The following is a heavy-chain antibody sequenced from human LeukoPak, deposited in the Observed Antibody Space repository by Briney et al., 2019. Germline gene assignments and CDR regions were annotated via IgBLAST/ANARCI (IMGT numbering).Heavy chain of an antibody. CDR2: IIPIFDTA. V-gene: IGHV1-69*13. Sequence: GASVEVSCKASGGTFSSYAISWGRQAPGQGLEWMGGIIPIFDTANYAQKFQGRVTITADESTSTAYMELSSLRSEDTAVYYCARGGSIPRPSERPSRLPLVVLDYWGQGTLVTVSS. D-gene: IGHD1-1*01. J-gene: IGHJ4*02. CDR3: ARGGSIPRPSERPSRLPLVVLDY. CDR1: GGTFSSYA.